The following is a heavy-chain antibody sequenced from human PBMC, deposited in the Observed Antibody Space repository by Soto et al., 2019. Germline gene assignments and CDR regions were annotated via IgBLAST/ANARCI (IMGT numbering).Heavy chain of an antibody. CDR2: ISGAGLST. CDR1: GFTFTSPG. V-gene: IGHV3-23*01. Sequence: EVQLLESGGGLVQPGGSLRLSCEASGFTFTSPGMTWVRQVPGKGLEWVACISGAGLSTFYAGSVRGRFTISRDNSKNMLYLKMNSLRVDDTSEYYCGNIGDGGGTAYWGQGTPVTVSS. D-gene: IGHD1-1*01. CDR3: GNIGDGGGTAY. J-gene: IGHJ4*02.